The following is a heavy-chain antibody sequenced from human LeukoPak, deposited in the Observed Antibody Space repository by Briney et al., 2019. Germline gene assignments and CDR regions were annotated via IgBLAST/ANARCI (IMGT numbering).Heavy chain of an antibody. J-gene: IGHJ4*02. D-gene: IGHD4-17*01. V-gene: IGHV3-7*01. CDR3: ARDKYGAYSDF. Sequence: GGSLRLSREASGFTFSSYWMDWVRQAPGKGLEWVANIKHDGSEQYYVGSVKGRFTISRDNGRNLLYLQMNSLRVEDTAVYYCARDKYGAYSDFWGQGTLVTVSS. CDR2: IKHDGSEQ. CDR1: GFTFSSYW.